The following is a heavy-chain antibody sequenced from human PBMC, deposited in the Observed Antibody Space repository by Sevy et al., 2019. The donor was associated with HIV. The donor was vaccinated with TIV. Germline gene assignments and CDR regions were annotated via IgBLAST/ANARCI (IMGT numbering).Heavy chain of an antibody. V-gene: IGHV1-8*01. D-gene: IGHD2-2*01. J-gene: IGHJ6*02. CDR2: MNPKSGRR. Sequence: ASVKVSCKASGYSLNSYDINWVRQATGQGLEWMGWMNPKSGRRGYAPKFQGRVTMTTDTSKGTAYMELRGLRSDDSAVYYCARADLDSNTFFYYYGLDVWGQGTTVTVSS. CDR1: GYSLNSYD. CDR3: ARADLDSNTFFYYYGLDV.